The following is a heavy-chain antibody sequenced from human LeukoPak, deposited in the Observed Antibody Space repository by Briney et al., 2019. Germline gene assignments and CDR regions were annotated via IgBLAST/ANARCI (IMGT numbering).Heavy chain of an antibody. J-gene: IGHJ5*01. CDR3: ARGVNYHASGSYFRDWFDS. Sequence: PGGSLRLSCAASGFTFSNYNMNWVRQAPGKGLEWVSSFSRGDTYIHYEDSVKGRFTISRDNAKNSLYLQMNSLRAEDTAVYYCARGVNYHASGSYFRDWFDSWGQGTLVTVSS. CDR1: GFTFSNYN. D-gene: IGHD3-10*01. CDR2: FSRGDTYI. V-gene: IGHV3-21*01.